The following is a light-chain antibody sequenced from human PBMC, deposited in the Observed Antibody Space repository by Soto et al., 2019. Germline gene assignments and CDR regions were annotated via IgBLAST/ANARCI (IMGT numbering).Light chain of an antibody. CDR3: GTWDSSLRVVI. CDR1: SSNIGNNF. Sequence: QSVLTQPPSVSAAPGQKVTISCSGSSSNIGNNFVSWYQQLPGTAPRLLIYDNNNRPSGIPDRFSGSQSGTSATLAITGLQTGDEADYFCGTWDSSLRVVIFGGGTKLTAL. V-gene: IGLV1-51*01. J-gene: IGLJ2*01. CDR2: DNN.